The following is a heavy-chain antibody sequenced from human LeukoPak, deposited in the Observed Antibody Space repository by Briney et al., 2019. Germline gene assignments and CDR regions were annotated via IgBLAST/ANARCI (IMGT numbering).Heavy chain of an antibody. CDR2: INHSGST. CDR3: ARGSDTAAGLY. D-gene: IGHD6-13*01. Sequence: ASQTLSLTCTVSGGSISSGGYYWSWIRQPPGKGLEWIGEINHSGSTNYNPSLKSRVSISVDSSKNQFSLKVSSVTAADTAVYYCARGSDTAAGLYWGQGTLVTVSS. CDR1: GGSISSGGYY. J-gene: IGHJ4*02. V-gene: IGHV4-30-2*01.